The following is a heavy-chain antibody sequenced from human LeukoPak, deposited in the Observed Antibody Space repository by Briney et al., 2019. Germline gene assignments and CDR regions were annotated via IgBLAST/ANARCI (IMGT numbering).Heavy chain of an antibody. V-gene: IGHV3-21*01. CDR3: AELGITMIGGV. CDR2: ISSDSTYI. Sequence: GGSLRLSCAASGFTFSTYSMNWVRQAPGKGLEWVSSISSDSTYIYYADSVKGRFTISRDNAKNSLYLQMNSLRAEDTAVYYCAELGITMIGGVWGKGTTVTISS. J-gene: IGHJ6*04. D-gene: IGHD3-10*02. CDR1: GFTFSTYS.